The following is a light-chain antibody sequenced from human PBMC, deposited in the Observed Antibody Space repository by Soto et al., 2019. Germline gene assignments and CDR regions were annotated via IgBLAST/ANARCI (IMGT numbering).Light chain of an antibody. V-gene: IGKV3-20*01. Sequence: EIVLTQSPGTLSLSPGERATLSCRASQNVHSYLAWYQQKPGQAPRLLIYSASSRATGIPDRFSGSGSGTDFTLTISRLEPEDFAVYYCHQYGSSPLTFGPGTKVDIK. CDR1: QNVHSY. J-gene: IGKJ3*01. CDR2: SAS. CDR3: HQYGSSPLT.